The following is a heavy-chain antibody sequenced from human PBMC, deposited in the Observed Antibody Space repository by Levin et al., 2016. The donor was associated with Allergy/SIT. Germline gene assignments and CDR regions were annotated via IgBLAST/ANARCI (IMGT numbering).Heavy chain of an antibody. Sequence: SETLSLTCTVSGGSISSSSYYWGWIRQPPGKGLEWIGSIYYSGSTYYNPSLKSRVTISVDTSKNQFSLKLSSVTAADTAVYYCARGIQLWDSYYYGSGSYYIPIDYWGQGTLVTVSS. V-gene: IGHV4-39*01. CDR2: IYYSGST. CDR3: ARGIQLWDSYYYGSGSYYIPIDY. J-gene: IGHJ4*02. CDR1: GGSISSSSYY. D-gene: IGHD3-10*01.